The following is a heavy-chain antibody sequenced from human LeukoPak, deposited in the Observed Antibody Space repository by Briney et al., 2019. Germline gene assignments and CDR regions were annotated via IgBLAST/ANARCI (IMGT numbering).Heavy chain of an antibody. CDR3: VRHDGRGGASMGAFDS. CDR2: VYYGRTT. CDR1: AASFISSSHH. D-gene: IGHD4/OR15-4a*01. J-gene: IGHJ5*01. Sequence: SETLSLTCTVSAASFISSSHHWGWIRQSPGKGLEWIGTVYYGRTTYYNPSLDGRVTISLDTSANHFSLQLNSVTAADTAVYYCVRHDGRGGASMGAFDSWGQGSLVTVSS. V-gene: IGHV4-39*01.